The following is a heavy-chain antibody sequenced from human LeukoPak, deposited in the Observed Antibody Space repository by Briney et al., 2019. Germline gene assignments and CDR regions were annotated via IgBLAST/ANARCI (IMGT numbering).Heavy chain of an antibody. J-gene: IGHJ3*02. V-gene: IGHV3-30*02. CDR3: AKKGSSWYTEDDAFDI. D-gene: IGHD6-13*01. CDR1: GFTFSSYG. Sequence: AGGSLRLSCAASGFTFSSYGMHWVRQAPGKGLEWVAFIRYDGSNKYYADSVKGRFTISRDNSKNTLYLQMNSLRAEDTAVYYCAKKGSSWYTEDDAFDIWGQGTMVTVSS. CDR2: IRYDGSNK.